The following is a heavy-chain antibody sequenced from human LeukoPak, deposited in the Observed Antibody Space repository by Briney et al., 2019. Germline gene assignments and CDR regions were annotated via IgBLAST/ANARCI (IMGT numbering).Heavy chain of an antibody. D-gene: IGHD2-15*01. CDR1: GFTFGDYA. CDR3: TRAGRYCSGGSCYSFY. CDR2: IRSKAHGGTT. J-gene: IGHJ4*02. Sequence: GGSLRLSCTASGFTFGDYAMSWFRQAPGEGLEWVGFIRSKAHGGTTEYAASVKGRFTISRDDSKSIAYLQMDSMKTEDTAVYYCTRAGRYCSGGSCYSFYWGQGTLVTVSS. V-gene: IGHV3-49*03.